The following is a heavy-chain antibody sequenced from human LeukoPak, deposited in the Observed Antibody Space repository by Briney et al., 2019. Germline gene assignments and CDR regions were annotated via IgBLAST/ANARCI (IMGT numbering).Heavy chain of an antibody. D-gene: IGHD1-26*01. J-gene: IGHJ4*02. Sequence: GGSLRLSFAASGFTFSSYNMNWVRQAPGKGLELVSQIACSSSKYYADSVRGRFTISRDNAENSLYLQMNSVRAEDTAVYYCCSGSHYGGVWGFDYWGQGSLVTVSS. CDR3: CSGSHYGGVWGFDY. V-gene: IGHV3-48*01. CDR2: IACSSSK. CDR1: GFTFSSYN.